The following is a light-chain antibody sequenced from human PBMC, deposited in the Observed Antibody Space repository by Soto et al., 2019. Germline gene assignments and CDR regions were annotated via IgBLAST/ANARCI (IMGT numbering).Light chain of an antibody. J-gene: IGKJ4*01. CDR3: QQYNNWPPLT. CDR1: QSVSNN. CDR2: GAS. V-gene: IGKV3D-15*01. Sequence: EIVMTQSPATPSVSPGERAALSCMASQSVSNNLAWYQQKPGQAPRLLIYGASTRATGIPARFSGSGSGTEFTLTICSLQSEDFAVYYCQQYNNWPPLTFGGGTKVEIK.